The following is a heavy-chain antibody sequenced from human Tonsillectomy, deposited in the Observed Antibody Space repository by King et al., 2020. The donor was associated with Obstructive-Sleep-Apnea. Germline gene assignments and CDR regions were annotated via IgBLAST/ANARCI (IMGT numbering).Heavy chain of an antibody. V-gene: IGHV3-73*01. CDR3: CRPHLCSGGICYSFPGYYYGMDV. Sequence: QLVESGGGLVQPGGSLKLSCAASGFTFSGSEMDWVRQASGKGLEWVGRIRSKANNYATAYAASVKGRFTISRDDSMNTAYLQMNSLKTEDSAVYYCCRPHLCSGGICYSFPGYYYGMDVWGQGTTVTVSS. CDR2: IRSKANNYAT. D-gene: IGHD2-15*01. CDR1: GFTFSGSE. J-gene: IGHJ6*02.